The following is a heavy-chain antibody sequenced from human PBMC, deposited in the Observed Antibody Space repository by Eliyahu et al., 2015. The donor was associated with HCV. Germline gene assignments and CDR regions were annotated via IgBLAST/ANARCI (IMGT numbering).Heavy chain of an antibody. CDR1: GGSISSGGYY. CDR2: IYYSGST. CDR3: ARVVAATTNPVDYYYGMDV. D-gene: IGHD2-15*01. Sequence: QVQLQESGPGLVKPSQTLSLTCTVSGGSISSGGYYWSWIRQHPGKGLEWIGYIYYSGSTYYNPSLKSRVTISVDTSKNQFSLKLSSVTAADTAVYYCARVVAATTNPVDYYYGMDVWGQGTTVTVSS. J-gene: IGHJ6*02. V-gene: IGHV4-31*03.